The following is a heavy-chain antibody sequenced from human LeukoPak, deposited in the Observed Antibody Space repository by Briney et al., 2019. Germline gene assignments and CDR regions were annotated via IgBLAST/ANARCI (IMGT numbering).Heavy chain of an antibody. V-gene: IGHV1-2*02. Sequence: ASVKVSCKASGYTFTGYYTHWVRQAPGQGLEWMGWINPNSGGTNYAQKFQGRVTMTRDTSISTAYMELSRLRSDDTAVYYCARVLGDIVATIVYWGQGTLVTVSS. J-gene: IGHJ4*02. CDR1: GYTFTGYY. D-gene: IGHD5-12*01. CDR2: INPNSGGT. CDR3: ARVLGDIVATIVY.